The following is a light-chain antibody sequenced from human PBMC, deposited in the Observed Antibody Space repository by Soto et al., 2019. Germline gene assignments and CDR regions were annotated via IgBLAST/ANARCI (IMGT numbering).Light chain of an antibody. CDR3: SSYGGSAHLI. V-gene: IGLV2-8*01. CDR1: SNDLGGYNY. J-gene: IGLJ2*01. Sequence: QSALTQPPSASGSPGQSVTISCTGSSNDLGGYNYVSWYQHHPGKAPKLIIYEVRERPSGVPDRFSGSKSGNTASLTVSGLQAEDEADYYCSSYGGSAHLIFGGGTKVTVL. CDR2: EVR.